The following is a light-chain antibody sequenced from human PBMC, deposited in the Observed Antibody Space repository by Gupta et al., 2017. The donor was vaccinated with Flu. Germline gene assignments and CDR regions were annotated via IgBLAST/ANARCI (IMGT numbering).Light chain of an antibody. Sequence: EVVLTQSPATLSLSPGERATLSCRASQSISSFLAWYQQKPGQAPRLLIYNGSNRATGIPARFGGSGCGTKVSLTISSREQEDFAGYYCQQHTNWPPLLFGRGTKVEIK. V-gene: IGKV3-11*01. CDR2: NGS. CDR1: QSISSF. J-gene: IGKJ4*01. CDR3: QQHTNWPPLL.